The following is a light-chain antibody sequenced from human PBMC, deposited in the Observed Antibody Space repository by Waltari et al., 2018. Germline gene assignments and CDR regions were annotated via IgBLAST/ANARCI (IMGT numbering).Light chain of an antibody. CDR1: QSVSSN. Sequence: IVMTQSPATLSVSPGERATLPCRASQSVSSNLAWYQQKTGQAPRLLIYGASTRATGIPARFSGSGSGTEFTLTISSLQSEDFAVYYCQQYNNWPPLTFGGGTKVEIK. CDR2: GAS. J-gene: IGKJ4*01. CDR3: QQYNNWPPLT. V-gene: IGKV3-15*01.